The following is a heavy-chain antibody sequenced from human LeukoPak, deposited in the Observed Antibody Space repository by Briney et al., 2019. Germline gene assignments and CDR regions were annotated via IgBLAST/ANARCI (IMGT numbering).Heavy chain of an antibody. V-gene: IGHV3-48*02. D-gene: IGHD3-10*01. CDR1: GFTFSSCS. J-gene: IGHJ3*02. CDR2: ISSSSSTI. CDR3: ARSMVRGEYAFDI. Sequence: GGSLRLSCAASGFTFSSCSMTWVRQAPGKGLEWVSYISSSSSTIYYADSVKGRFTISRDNAKNSLYLQMNSLRDEDTAVYYCARSMVRGEYAFDIWGQGTILTVSS.